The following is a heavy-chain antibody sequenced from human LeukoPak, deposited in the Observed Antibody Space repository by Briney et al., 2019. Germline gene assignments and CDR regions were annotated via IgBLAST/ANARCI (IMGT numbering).Heavy chain of an antibody. V-gene: IGHV3-15*01. CDR2: IKSKTDGGTT. CDR3: TTGATLSYYYYMDV. Sequence: GGSLRLSCAASGCTFSNAWMSWVRQAPGKGLEWVGRIKSKTDGGTTDYAAPVKGRFTISRDDSKNTLYLQMNSLKTEDTAVYYCTTGATLSYYYYMDVWGKGTTVTVSS. J-gene: IGHJ6*03. CDR1: GCTFSNAW. D-gene: IGHD5-24*01.